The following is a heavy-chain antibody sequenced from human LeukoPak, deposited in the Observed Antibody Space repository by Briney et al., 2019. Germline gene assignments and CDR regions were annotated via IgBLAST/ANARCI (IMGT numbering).Heavy chain of an antibody. CDR3: TRATPHFDY. Sequence: GGTLRLSCAAYGFAFSGSALHWVRQASGKGLEWVGRIRSKVKSYATAYAASVKGRFTISRDDSKNTAFLQMNSLKTEDTAVYYCTRATPHFDYWGQGTLVTVSS. CDR1: GFAFSGSA. J-gene: IGHJ4*02. CDR2: IRSKVKSYAT. V-gene: IGHV3-73*01. D-gene: IGHD4-23*01.